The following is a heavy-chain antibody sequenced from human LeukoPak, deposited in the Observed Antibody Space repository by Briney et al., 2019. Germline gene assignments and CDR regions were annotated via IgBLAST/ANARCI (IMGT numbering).Heavy chain of an antibody. CDR2: IYYSGST. CDR1: GDSITRTSYY. J-gene: IGHJ4*02. D-gene: IGHD3-22*01. V-gene: IGHV4-39*02. CDR3: AREFVYYYHSSGYLDY. Sequence: PSETLSLTCTVSGDSITRTSYYWDWIRQPPGKGLEWIGTIYYSGSTYYNPSLKSRVTISVDTSKNQFPLNLTSVTAADTAVYYCAREFVYYYHSSGYLDYWGQGTLVTVSS.